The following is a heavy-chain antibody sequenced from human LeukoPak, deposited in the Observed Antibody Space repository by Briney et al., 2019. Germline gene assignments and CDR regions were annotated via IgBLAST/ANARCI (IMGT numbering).Heavy chain of an antibody. CDR1: GGAISSPTYY. J-gene: IGHJ4*02. Sequence: SETLSLTCTVSGGAISSPTYYWAWIRQPPGRKLEWIKTIHHSGSTYDNPSLKSRFTMSVDTSKNQFFLNLSSVTAADTAVYYCARLGGYHDPPDYWGQGTLVTVSS. CDR2: IHHSGST. V-gene: IGHV4-39*01. CDR3: ARLGGYHDPPDY. D-gene: IGHD3-16*02.